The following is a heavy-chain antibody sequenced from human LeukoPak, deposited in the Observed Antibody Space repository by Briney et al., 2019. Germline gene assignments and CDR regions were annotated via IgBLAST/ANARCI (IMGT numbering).Heavy chain of an antibody. Sequence: GESLKISCKGSGYSFTSYWIGWVRQMPGKGLEWLGIIFPGDSDTRYSPSSQGQVTISAGKSISTAYLQWSSLKASDTAMYYCARQWGAVPGTRFNWFDPWGQGTLVTVSS. CDR3: ARQWGAVPGTRFNWFDP. CDR1: GYSFTSYW. D-gene: IGHD6-19*01. V-gene: IGHV5-51*01. CDR2: IFPGDSDT. J-gene: IGHJ5*02.